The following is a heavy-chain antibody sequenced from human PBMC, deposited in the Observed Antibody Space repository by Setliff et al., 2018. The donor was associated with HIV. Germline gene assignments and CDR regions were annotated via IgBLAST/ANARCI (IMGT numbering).Heavy chain of an antibody. CDR3: ARGPPGSSIGWYVGY. Sequence: SETLSLTCTVSGGSISGYYWSWIRQPPGKGLEWIGYIYTSGSTHYNPSLKSRVTISVDTSKNQFSLKLSSVIAADTAVYYCARGPPGSSIGWYVGYWGQGTLVTVTS. CDR2: IYTSGST. J-gene: IGHJ4*02. V-gene: IGHV4-4*09. CDR1: GGSISGYY. D-gene: IGHD6-19*01.